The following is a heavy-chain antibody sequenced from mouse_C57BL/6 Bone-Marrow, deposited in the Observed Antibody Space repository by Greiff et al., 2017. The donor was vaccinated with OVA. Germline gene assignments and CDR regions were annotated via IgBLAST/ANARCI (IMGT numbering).Heavy chain of an antibody. Sequence: QVQLQQPGAELVKPGASVQVSCKASGYTFTSYCMHWVKQRPGPGLEWIGRFHPSDSATNYNQKFKGKATLPVDKSSSTAYMQLSSLTSEDSAVYYCAIPLLTTGPDYWGEGTTLTVSS. CDR1: GYTFTSYC. V-gene: IGHV1-74*01. CDR2: FHPSDSAT. D-gene: IGHD1-1*01. CDR3: AIPLLTTGPDY. J-gene: IGHJ2*01.